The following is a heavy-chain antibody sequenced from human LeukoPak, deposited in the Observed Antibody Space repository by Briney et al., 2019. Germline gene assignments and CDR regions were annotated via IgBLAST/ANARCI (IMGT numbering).Heavy chain of an antibody. CDR3: AKDRSERRRWLSASALDY. V-gene: IGHV3-48*03. Sequence: PGGSLRLSCAASGFTFSSYEMNWVRQAPGKGLEWVSYISSSGSTIYYADSVKGRFTISRDNAKNSLYLQMNSLRAEDTAVYYCAKDRSERRRWLSASALDYWGQGTLVTVSS. J-gene: IGHJ4*02. D-gene: IGHD5-24*01. CDR2: ISSSGSTI. CDR1: GFTFSSYE.